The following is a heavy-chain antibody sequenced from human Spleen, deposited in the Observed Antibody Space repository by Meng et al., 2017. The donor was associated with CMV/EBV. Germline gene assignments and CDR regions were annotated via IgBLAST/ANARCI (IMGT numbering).Heavy chain of an antibody. V-gene: IGHV1-2*02. CDR2: INPNSGDT. J-gene: IGHJ5*02. D-gene: IGHD3-16*01. CDR1: GYTFTGYY. CDR3: ARGDMGA. Sequence: SVKVSCKASGYTFTGYYIQWVRQAPGQGPEWMGWINPNSGDTNSAQNLQGRVTMTRDTSISTAYMDLSRLKSDDTAVYFCARGDMGALGQGNLVTVSS.